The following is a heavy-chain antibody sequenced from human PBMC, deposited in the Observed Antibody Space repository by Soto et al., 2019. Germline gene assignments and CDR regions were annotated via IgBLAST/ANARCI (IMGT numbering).Heavy chain of an antibody. CDR2: ESYDGTKQ. Sequence: QVQLVESGGGVVQPGRSLRVSCAASGFTFSHYAMHWVRQAPGKGLEWVAVESYDGTKQFYADSVKGRFTISRDSSKSTLYLQMNNLRDEDTAVYYCARDRVYYYDSSGYYNFDFWGQGTLVTVSS. D-gene: IGHD3-22*01. J-gene: IGHJ4*02. V-gene: IGHV3-30-3*01. CDR1: GFTFSHYA. CDR3: ARDRVYYYDSSGYYNFDF.